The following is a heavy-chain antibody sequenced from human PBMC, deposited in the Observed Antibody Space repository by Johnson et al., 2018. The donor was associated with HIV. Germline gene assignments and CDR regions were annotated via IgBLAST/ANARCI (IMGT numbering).Heavy chain of an antibody. CDR2: ISWNSGSI. Sequence: QLVESGGGLVQPGGSLRLSCAASGFTFSSYDMHWVRQAPGKGLEWVSGISWNSGSIGYADSVKGRFTISRDNAKNSLYLQMNSLRAEDTALYYCAKGIAARPPGDAFDIWGQGTMVTVSS. CDR3: AKGIAARPPGDAFDI. J-gene: IGHJ3*02. CDR1: GFTFSSYD. D-gene: IGHD6-6*01. V-gene: IGHV3-9*01.